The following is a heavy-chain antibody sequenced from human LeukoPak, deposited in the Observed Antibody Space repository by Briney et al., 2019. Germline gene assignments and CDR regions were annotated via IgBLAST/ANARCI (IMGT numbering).Heavy chain of an antibody. CDR2: ISGSGAIT. V-gene: IGHV3-23*01. D-gene: IGHD3-22*01. J-gene: IGHJ4*02. Sequence: PGGSLRLSCVDSGFSFNNYAMTWVRQAPGKGLEWVSVISGSGAITYYADSVKGRFTISRDNSKNTLYLQMNSLRAEDTAVYYCAKGLDYYDSSVDYWGQGTLVTVSS. CDR1: GFSFNNYA. CDR3: AKGLDYYDSSVDY.